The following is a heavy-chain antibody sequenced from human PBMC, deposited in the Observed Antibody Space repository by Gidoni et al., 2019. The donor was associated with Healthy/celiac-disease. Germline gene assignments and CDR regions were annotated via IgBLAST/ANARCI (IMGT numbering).Heavy chain of an antibody. J-gene: IGHJ6*02. Sequence: EVQLVASGGGLVKPGGSLRLSCAASGFTFSSYSMNWVRQAPGEGLEWVSSISSSSSYIYYADSVKGRFTISRDNAKNSLYLQMNSLRAEDTAVYYCARFPGSQLAYYYYYGMDVWGQGTTVTVSS. CDR2: ISSSSSYI. D-gene: IGHD6-6*01. V-gene: IGHV3-21*01. CDR1: GFTFSSYS. CDR3: ARFPGSQLAYYYYYGMDV.